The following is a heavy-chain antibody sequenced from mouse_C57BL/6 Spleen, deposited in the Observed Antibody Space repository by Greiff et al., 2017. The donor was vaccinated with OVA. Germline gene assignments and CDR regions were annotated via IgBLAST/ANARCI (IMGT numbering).Heavy chain of an antibody. D-gene: IGHD2-1*01. CDR1: GYTFTDYY. J-gene: IGHJ1*03. Sequence: EVQLQQSGPELVKPGASVKISCKASGYTFTDYYMNWVKQSHGKSLEWIGDINPNNGGTSYNQKFKGKATLTVDKSSSTAYMELRSLTSEDSAVYDCAKIYDGNGYFEVWGTGTTVTVSS. V-gene: IGHV1-26*01. CDR2: INPNNGGT. CDR3: AKIYDGNGYFEV.